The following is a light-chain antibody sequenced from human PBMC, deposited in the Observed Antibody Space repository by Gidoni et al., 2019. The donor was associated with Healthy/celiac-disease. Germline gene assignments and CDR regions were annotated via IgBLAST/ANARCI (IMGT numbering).Light chain of an antibody. CDR1: QSVSSY. CDR3: QQRSNWPPKWT. V-gene: IGKV3-11*01. J-gene: IGKJ1*01. CDR2: DAS. Sequence: EIVLTHSPATLSLSPGERATLSCRASQSVSSYLDWYQQKPGQAPRLLIYDASNRATGIPARFSGSGSGTDFTLTISSLEPEDFAVYYCQQRSNWPPKWTFGQGTKVEIK.